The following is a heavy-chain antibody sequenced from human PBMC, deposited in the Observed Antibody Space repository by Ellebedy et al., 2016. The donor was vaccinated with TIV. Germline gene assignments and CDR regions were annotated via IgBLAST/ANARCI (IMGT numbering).Heavy chain of an antibody. D-gene: IGHD1-26*01. CDR1: GASISSYY. CDR2: MSYSGST. J-gene: IGHJ4*02. V-gene: IGHV4-59*08. Sequence: SETLSLTCNVSGASISSYYWSWIRQPPGKGLEWIGYMSYSGSTTYNPSLKSRVTISVDTSKSQFPLKLTSVTAADTAVYYCASRASGRSDLGRGIYFENWGQGTLVTGSS. CDR3: ASRASGRSDLGRGIYFEN.